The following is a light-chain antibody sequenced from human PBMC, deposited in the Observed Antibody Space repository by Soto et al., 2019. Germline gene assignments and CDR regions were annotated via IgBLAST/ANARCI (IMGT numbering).Light chain of an antibody. CDR3: QPVSNWPPIS. CDR1: QSVSSS. V-gene: IGKV3-11*01. CDR2: DAA. J-gene: IGKJ5*01. Sequence: SPATLSLSHGDRATLSCRASQSVSSSLAWYQQQPRQAPRLLIYDAASRAAGMLPWFSGSGSGTDFSPTISSLEPEDFAVYYCQPVSNWPPISFGHVGRLAVK.